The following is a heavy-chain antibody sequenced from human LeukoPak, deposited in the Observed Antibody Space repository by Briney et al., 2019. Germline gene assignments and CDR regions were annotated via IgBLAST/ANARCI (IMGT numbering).Heavy chain of an antibody. Sequence: GGSLRLSCAASGFTFSSYWMSWVRQAPGKGLEWVANIKQDASERYYVDSVKGRFTISRDSAKNSLYLQMNSLRAEDTAVYYCARLRGGSYFDYRGQGTLVTVSS. CDR1: GFTFSSYW. CDR3: ARLRGGSYFDY. D-gene: IGHD3-10*01. V-gene: IGHV3-7*05. J-gene: IGHJ4*02. CDR2: IKQDASER.